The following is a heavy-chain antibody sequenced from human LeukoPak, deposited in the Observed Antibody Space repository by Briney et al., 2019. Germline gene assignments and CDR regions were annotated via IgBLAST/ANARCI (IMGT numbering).Heavy chain of an antibody. CDR2: FSGSGIST. D-gene: IGHD3-22*01. V-gene: IGHV3-23*01. Sequence: GGSLTLFCAASGFTFSSYPMSCVRQAPGEGLEWGSAFSGSGISTYYSDSVKGRFTISRDNSKNTVFLQMSSLRAEDTAVYYCAKDYYYDSSGYYAYTYYFDYWGQGTLVTVSS. J-gene: IGHJ4*02. CDR1: GFTFSSYP. CDR3: AKDYYYDSSGYYAYTYYFDY.